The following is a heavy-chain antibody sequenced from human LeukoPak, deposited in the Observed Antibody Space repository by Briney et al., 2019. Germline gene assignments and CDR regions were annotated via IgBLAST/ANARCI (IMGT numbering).Heavy chain of an antibody. CDR3: ARVWFGYFFQ. CDR1: GFTYSSYA. Sequence: GGSLRLSCVASGFTYSSYAMTWVRQAPGKGLEWVSLISSSGDNTYYADSVEGRFTISRDNSRSTVYLQMNSVRVEDTAVYYCARVWFGYFFQWGQGALVTVSS. CDR2: ISSSGDNT. J-gene: IGHJ4*02. D-gene: IGHD3-10*01. V-gene: IGHV3-23*01.